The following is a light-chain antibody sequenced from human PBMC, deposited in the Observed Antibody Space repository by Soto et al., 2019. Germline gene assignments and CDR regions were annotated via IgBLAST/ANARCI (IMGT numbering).Light chain of an antibody. Sequence: EIVLTQSPGTLSLSPGERATLSCRASQSVRSYLAWYQQKRGQAPRLLIYDASNRATGIPARFSGSGSGTDFALTISSLEPEDFALYYCQQRSSWPRVTFGQGTRLEIK. J-gene: IGKJ5*01. V-gene: IGKV3-11*01. CDR1: QSVRSY. CDR3: QQRSSWPRVT. CDR2: DAS.